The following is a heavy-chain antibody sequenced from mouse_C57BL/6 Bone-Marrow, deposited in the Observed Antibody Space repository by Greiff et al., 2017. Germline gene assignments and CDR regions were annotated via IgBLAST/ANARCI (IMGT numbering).Heavy chain of an antibody. J-gene: IGHJ3*01. D-gene: IGHD2-4*01. CDR1: GYTFTSYW. CDR2: INPSSGYT. V-gene: IGHV1-7*01. Sequence: VQLQQSGAELAKPGASVKLSCKASGYTFTSYWMHWVKQRPEQGLEWIGYINPSSGYTKYNQKFQDKATLTADKSSSTAYMQLSSLTYEDSAVYYCARSPYYDYPGFAYWGQGTLVTVSA. CDR3: ARSPYYDYPGFAY.